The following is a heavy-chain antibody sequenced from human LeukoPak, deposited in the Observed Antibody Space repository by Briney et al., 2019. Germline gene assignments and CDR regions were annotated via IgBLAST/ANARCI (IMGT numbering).Heavy chain of an antibody. D-gene: IGHD2-2*01. CDR2: IIPIFGTA. V-gene: IGHV1-69*13. CDR3: ASPYCSSTSCRTLYYYYGMDV. J-gene: IGHJ6*02. CDR1: GGTFSSYA. Sequence: SVKVSCKASGGTFSSYAISWVRQAPGQGLEWMGGIIPIFGTANYAQEFQGRVTITADESTSTAYMELSSLRSEDTAVYYCASPYCSSTSCRTLYYYYGMDVWGQGTTVTVSS.